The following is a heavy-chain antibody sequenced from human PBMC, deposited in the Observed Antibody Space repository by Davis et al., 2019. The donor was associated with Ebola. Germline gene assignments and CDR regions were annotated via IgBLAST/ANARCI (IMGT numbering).Heavy chain of an antibody. Sequence: GESLKISCAASGFTFSSYSMNWVRQAPGKGLEWVSSISSSSSYIYYADSVKGRFTISRDNAKNSLYLQMNSLRAEDTAVYYCARDSGGDQLLYGYYYGMDVWGQGTTVTVSS. CDR2: ISSSSSYI. D-gene: IGHD2-2*02. J-gene: IGHJ6*02. CDR3: ARDSGGDQLLYGYYYGMDV. V-gene: IGHV3-21*01. CDR1: GFTFSSYS.